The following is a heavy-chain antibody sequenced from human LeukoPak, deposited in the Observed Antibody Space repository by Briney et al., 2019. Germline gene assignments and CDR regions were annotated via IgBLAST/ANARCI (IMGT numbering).Heavy chain of an antibody. CDR1: GGSFSGYY. J-gene: IGHJ4*02. V-gene: IGHV4-59*12. D-gene: IGHD3-3*01. Sequence: PSETLSLTCAVYGGSFSGYYWSWIRQPPGKGLEWIGYIYYSGSTNYNPSLKSRVTISVDTSKNQFSLKLSSVTAADTAVYYCARGRYYDFWSGYLFDYWGQGTLVTVSS. CDR3: ARGRYYDFWSGYLFDY. CDR2: IYYSGST.